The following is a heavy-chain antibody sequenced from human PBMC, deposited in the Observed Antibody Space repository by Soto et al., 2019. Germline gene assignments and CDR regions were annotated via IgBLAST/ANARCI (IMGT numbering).Heavy chain of an antibody. D-gene: IGHD6-13*01. CDR2: IGAYNGNT. CDR1: GYTFTSYG. J-gene: IGHJ4*02. Sequence: ASVKVSCKASGYTFTSYGISWVRQAPGQGLEWMGWIGAYNGNTNYAQKLQGRVTMTTDTSTSTAYMELRSLRSDDTAVYYCARSFGVAAAGPFDYWGQGTLVTVSS. V-gene: IGHV1-18*01. CDR3: ARSFGVAAAGPFDY.